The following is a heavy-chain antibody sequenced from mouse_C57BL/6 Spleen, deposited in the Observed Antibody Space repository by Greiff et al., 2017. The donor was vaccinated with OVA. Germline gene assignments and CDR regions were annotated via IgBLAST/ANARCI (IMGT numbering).Heavy chain of an antibody. V-gene: IGHV3-6*01. CDR2: ISYDGSN. J-gene: IGHJ1*03. CDR3: ARADYYGSRRYFDV. CDR1: GYSITSGYY. D-gene: IGHD1-1*01. Sequence: EVQLQESGPGLVKPSQSLSLTCSVTGYSITSGYYWNWIRQFPGNKLEWMGYISYDGSNNYNPSLKNRIPITRDTSKNQFFLKLNSVTTEDTATYYCARADYYGSRRYFDVWGTGTTVTVSS.